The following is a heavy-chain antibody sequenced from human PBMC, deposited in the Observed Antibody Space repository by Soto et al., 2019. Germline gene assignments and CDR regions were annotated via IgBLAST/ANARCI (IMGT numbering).Heavy chain of an antibody. V-gene: IGHV3-33*01. CDR3: ARDLRKRGYSYGHWGYYVMDV. Sequence: QVQLVESGGGVVQPGRSLRLSCAASGFTFSSYGMHWVRQAPGKGLEWVAVIWYDGSNKYYADSVKVRFTISRDNSKNTLYLQMNSLRAEDTAVYYCARDLRKRGYSYGHWGYYVMDVWGQGTTVTVSS. CDR1: GFTFSSYG. D-gene: IGHD5-18*01. J-gene: IGHJ6*02. CDR2: IWYDGSNK.